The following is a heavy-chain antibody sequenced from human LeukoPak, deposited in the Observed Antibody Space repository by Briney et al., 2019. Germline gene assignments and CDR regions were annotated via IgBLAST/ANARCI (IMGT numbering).Heavy chain of an antibody. CDR1: GGSFSGYY. CDR2: INHSGST. V-gene: IGHV4-34*01. CDR3: ARVEWIQYGSGSYYSPLFDS. Sequence: SETLSLTCTVYGGSFSGYYWGWIRQPPGKGLEWIGEINHSGSTNYNTSLKSRVTISVDTSKNHLSLKLHSVTAADTAVYYCARVEWIQYGSGSYYSPLFDSWGQGTLVTVSS. J-gene: IGHJ4*02. D-gene: IGHD3-10*01.